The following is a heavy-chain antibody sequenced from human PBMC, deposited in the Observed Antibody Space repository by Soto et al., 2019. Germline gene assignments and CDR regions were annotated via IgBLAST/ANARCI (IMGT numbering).Heavy chain of an antibody. CDR3: AKARELGVSRPYYFDY. J-gene: IGHJ4*02. V-gene: IGHV3-23*01. CDR1: GFTFSSYA. Sequence: EVQLLESGGGLVQPGGSLRLSCAASGFTFSSYAMSWVRQAPGKGLEWVSAISGSGGSTYYADSVKGRFTISRDNSKNTLYRQMNSLRAEDTAVYYCAKARELGVSRPYYFDYWGQGTLVTVSS. CDR2: ISGSGGST. D-gene: IGHD3-10*01.